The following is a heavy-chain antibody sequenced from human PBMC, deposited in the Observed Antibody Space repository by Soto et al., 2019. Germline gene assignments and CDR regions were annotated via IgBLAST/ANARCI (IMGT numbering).Heavy chain of an antibody. CDR3: AREPPTYSSSSEGYYYYGMDV. J-gene: IGHJ6*01. Sequence: ASVKVSCKASGYTFTSYDINWVRQATGQGLEWMGWMNPNSGNTGYAQKFQGRVTMTRNTSISTAYMELSSLRSEDTAVYYCAREPPTYSSSSEGYYYYGMDVWGQGTTVTVSS. D-gene: IGHD6-6*01. V-gene: IGHV1-8*01. CDR2: MNPNSGNT. CDR1: GYTFTSYD.